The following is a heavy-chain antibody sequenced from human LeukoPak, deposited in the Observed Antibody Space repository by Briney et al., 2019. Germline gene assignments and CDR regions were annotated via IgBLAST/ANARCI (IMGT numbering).Heavy chain of an antibody. CDR2: ISSSAAVL. J-gene: IGHJ6*03. D-gene: IGHD3-9*01. Sequence: PGGSLRLSCATSGFTFREYYMSWIRQAPGKGLECILRISSSAAVLYSADSVKGRFTISRDNAKNSVYLQMNSLRGDDTAVYYCARSQDFDWFEYYMDVWGKGTTVTISS. V-gene: IGHV3-11*04. CDR3: ARSQDFDWFEYYMDV. CDR1: GFTFREYY.